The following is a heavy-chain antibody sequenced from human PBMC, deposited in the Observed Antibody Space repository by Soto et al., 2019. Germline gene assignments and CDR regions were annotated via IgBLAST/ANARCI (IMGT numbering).Heavy chain of an antibody. V-gene: IGHV3-74*01. CDR3: ANQYYDILTGPDPHDAFDI. CDR2: INSDGSST. CDR1: GFTFSSYW. J-gene: IGHJ3*02. D-gene: IGHD3-9*01. Sequence: GSLRLSCAASGFTFSSYWMHWVRQAPGKGLVWVSRINSDGSSTSYADSVKGRFTISRDNAKNTLYLQMNSLRAEDTAVYYCANQYYDILTGPDPHDAFDIWGQGTMVTVSS.